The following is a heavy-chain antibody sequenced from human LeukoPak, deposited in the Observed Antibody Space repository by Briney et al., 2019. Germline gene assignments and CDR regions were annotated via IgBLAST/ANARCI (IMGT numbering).Heavy chain of an antibody. Sequence: GGSLRLSCAASGFTFSSYAMHWVRQAPGKGLEWVAVISYDGSNKYYADFVEGRFTISRDNSKNTLYLQMNSLRAEDTAVYYCARDDEEGYTAMVNVVGYWGQGTLVTVSS. J-gene: IGHJ4*02. CDR1: GFTFSSYA. D-gene: IGHD5-18*01. CDR3: ARDDEEGYTAMVNVVGY. V-gene: IGHV3-30*04. CDR2: ISYDGSNK.